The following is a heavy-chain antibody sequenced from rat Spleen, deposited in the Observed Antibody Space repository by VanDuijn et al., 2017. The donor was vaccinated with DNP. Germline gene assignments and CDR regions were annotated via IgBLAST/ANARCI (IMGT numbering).Heavy chain of an antibody. V-gene: IGHV5-25*01. CDR2: ISSDGGHT. D-gene: IGHD1-4*01. CDR3: ARPNYPGTAYAMDA. CDR1: GFTFSDYY. Sequence: EVQLVESGGGLVSPGRSLKLSCAGSGFTFSDYYMAWVRQAPTKGLDWVASISSDGGHTYYRDSVKGRFTISRDNAKGSLYLQMNSLKSEDTATYYCARPNYPGTAYAMDAWGQGTSVTVSS. J-gene: IGHJ4*01.